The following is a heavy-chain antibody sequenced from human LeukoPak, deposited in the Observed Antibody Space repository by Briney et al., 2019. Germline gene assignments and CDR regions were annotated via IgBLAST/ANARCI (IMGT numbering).Heavy chain of an antibody. V-gene: IGHV4-4*09. CDR3: ARSDGIVGEEAWFDP. D-gene: IGHD1-26*01. J-gene: IGHJ5*02. CDR1: GGSISTFY. CDR2: IFTSEST. Sequence: SETLSLTCSVSGGSISTFYWNWIRQPPGKGREWIGYIFTSESTNYNPSLKSRVTISVDTSKNQFSLKLSSVTAADTAVYYCARSDGIVGEEAWFDPWGQGTLVTVSS.